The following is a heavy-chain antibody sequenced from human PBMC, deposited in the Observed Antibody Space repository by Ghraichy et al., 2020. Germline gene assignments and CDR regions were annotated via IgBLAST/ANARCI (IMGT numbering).Heavy chain of an antibody. Sequence: GGSLRLSCAASGFTFSSYSMNWVRQAPGKGLEWVSYISSSSTTIYYGDSVKGRFTISRDNAKNSLFLQMNSLRAEDTAVYYCARYSSGWSSDYWGQGTLVTVSS. CDR3: ARYSSGWSSDY. CDR1: GFTFSSYS. D-gene: IGHD6-19*01. CDR2: ISSSSTTI. J-gene: IGHJ4*02. V-gene: IGHV3-48*01.